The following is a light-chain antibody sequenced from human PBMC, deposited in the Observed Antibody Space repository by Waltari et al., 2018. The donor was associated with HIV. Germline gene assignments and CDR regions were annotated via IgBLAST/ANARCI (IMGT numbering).Light chain of an antibody. CDR3: SSYTSSSLEI. Sequence: QSALTQPASVSGSPGQSITISCTGTSSDVGGYNYVSWYQQHPGKAPKLMIYEVTSRPSGASNLFAASKSGNTASFTISGLQVEDEADYYCSSYTSSSLEIFGGGTKLTVL. CDR1: SSDVGGYNY. V-gene: IGLV2-14*03. CDR2: EVT. J-gene: IGLJ2*01.